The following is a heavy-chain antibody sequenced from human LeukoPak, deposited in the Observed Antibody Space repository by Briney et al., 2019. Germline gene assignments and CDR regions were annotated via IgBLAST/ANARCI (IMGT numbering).Heavy chain of an antibody. V-gene: IGHV4-34*01. D-gene: IGHD2-2*01. CDR3: ARDSTMPSDY. CDR1: GGSFSGYY. J-gene: IGHJ4*02. CDR2: INHSGST. Sequence: SETLSLTCAVYGGSFSGYYWSWIRQPPGKGLEWIGEINHSGSTNYNPSLKSRVTISVDTSKNQFSLKLSSVTAADTAVYYCARDSTMPSDYWGQGTLVTVSS.